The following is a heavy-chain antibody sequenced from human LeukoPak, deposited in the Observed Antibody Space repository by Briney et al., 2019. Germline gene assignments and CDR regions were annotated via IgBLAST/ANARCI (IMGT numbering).Heavy chain of an antibody. CDR3: ARVTAAAGPDY. V-gene: IGHV3-21*01. CDR2: ISSSSTYV. J-gene: IGHJ4*02. Sequence: PAGSLRLSCAASGFTFSSYSMNWVRQAPRKGLEWVSSISSSSTYVYYADSVKGRFTISRDNDKNSLYLQMNSLRADDTAVYYCARVTAAAGPDYWGQGTLVTVAS. D-gene: IGHD6-13*01. CDR1: GFTFSSYS.